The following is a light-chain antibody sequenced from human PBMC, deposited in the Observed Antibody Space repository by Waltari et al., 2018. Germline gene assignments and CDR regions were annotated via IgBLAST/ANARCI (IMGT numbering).Light chain of an antibody. J-gene: IGLJ1*01. CDR2: YDS. V-gene: IGLV3-21*04. CDR3: QVWDGRSGHPVV. Sequence: SFLLTQPPSVSVAPAKTATIPCGANNIGRKSVPLYQHKPGQAPVLVIFYDSDRPSGIPERFSGSNSGNTATLTITRVEAGDEADYYCQVWDGRSGHPVVFGTGTKVTVL. CDR1: NIGRKS.